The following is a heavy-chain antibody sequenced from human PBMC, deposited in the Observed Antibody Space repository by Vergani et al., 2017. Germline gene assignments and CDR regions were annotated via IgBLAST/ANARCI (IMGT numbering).Heavy chain of an antibody. D-gene: IGHD3/OR15-3a*01. CDR2: VYPSGTT. CDR3: ARGETRTDWFDP. CDR1: GVSMQSGSFY. J-gene: IGHJ5*02. V-gene: IGHV4-61*02. Sequence: QVQLHESGPGLVKPSETLSLICSVSGVSMQSGSFYWTWIRQTTEWRREWMSRVYPSGTTNSNPSLNGRVTIFVDKSKNILSLRLNSVTAADTAVYYCARGETRTDWFDPWGQGTLVTVSS.